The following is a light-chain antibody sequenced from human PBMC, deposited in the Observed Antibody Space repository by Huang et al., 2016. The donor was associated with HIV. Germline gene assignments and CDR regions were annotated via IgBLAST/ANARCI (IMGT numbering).Light chain of an antibody. J-gene: IGKJ4*01. CDR1: QTIGTD. CDR3: QQRRSWPLT. V-gene: IGKV3-11*01. Sequence: EVVLTQSPPTLALFPGETATLSCRASQTIGTDVAWYQQSPGQGPRLLIYDGSNRAAGVPARISGAGSGTTFTLSISGLESEDFGVYYCQQRRSWPLTFGGGTKVEV. CDR2: DGS.